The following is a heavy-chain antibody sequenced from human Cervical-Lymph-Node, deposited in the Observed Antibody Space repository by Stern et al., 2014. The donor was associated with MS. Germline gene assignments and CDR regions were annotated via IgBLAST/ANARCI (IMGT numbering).Heavy chain of an antibody. CDR3: ARGLLGSENAFDI. CDR2: ISAYNGNA. CDR1: GYTFTSHG. V-gene: IGHV1-18*01. D-gene: IGHD2-15*01. J-gene: IGHJ3*02. Sequence: QMQLVQSGAEVKKPGASVKVSCKASGYTFTSHGISWRRHAPGQGVMCMGWISAYNGNANYAQKLQGRVTMTTDTSTSTAYMELRSLRSDDTAVYYCARGLLGSENAFDIWGQGTMVTVSS.